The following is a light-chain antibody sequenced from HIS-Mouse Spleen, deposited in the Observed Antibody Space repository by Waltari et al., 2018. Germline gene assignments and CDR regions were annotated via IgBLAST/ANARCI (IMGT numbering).Light chain of an antibody. CDR2: EGS. Sequence: QSALTQPASVSGPPGQSITISCTGTSSDVGSYNLVPWYQQHPGKPPKLMIYEGSKRPSGVSSRFAGSTSGNTASLTISGLQPEDEADYYCCSYAGSSTWVFGGGTKLTVL. CDR3: CSYAGSSTWV. CDR1: SSDVGSYNL. V-gene: IGLV2-23*01. J-gene: IGLJ3*02.